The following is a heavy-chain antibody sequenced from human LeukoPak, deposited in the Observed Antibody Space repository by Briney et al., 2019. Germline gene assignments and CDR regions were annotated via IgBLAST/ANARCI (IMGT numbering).Heavy chain of an antibody. CDR3: ARTYYDVLIGYSHRHAFDV. CDR2: ISYDGSKK. V-gene: IGHV3-30*04. D-gene: IGHD3-9*01. Sequence: GGSLRLSCAASGFTFSSYAMHWVRQAPGKGLEWVAVISYDGSKKNYPDSVKGRFTISRDNSKNTLYLQMNSLRGEDTAAYYCARTYYDVLIGYSHRHAFDVWGQGTLVTVSS. CDR1: GFTFSSYA. J-gene: IGHJ3*01.